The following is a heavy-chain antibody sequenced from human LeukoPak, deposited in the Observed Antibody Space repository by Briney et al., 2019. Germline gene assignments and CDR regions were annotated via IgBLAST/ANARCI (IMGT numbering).Heavy chain of an antibody. V-gene: IGHV3-30-3*01. CDR2: ISYDGSNK. CDR3: ARDSGYLDY. J-gene: IGHJ4*02. CDR1: GFTFSSYA. Sequence: GGSLRLSCAASGFTFSSYAMHWVRQAPGKGLEWVAVISYDGSNKYYADSVKGRFTISRDNSKNTLYLQMNSLRAEDTAVYFCARDSGYLDYWGQGTLVTVSS. D-gene: IGHD3-22*01.